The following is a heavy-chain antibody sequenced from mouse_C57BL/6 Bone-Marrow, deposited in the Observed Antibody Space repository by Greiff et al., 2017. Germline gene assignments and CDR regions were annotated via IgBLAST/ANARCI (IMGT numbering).Heavy chain of an antibody. CDR3: GSHAYYSNTGFAY. CDR2: INTSNGGT. V-gene: IGHV1-53*01. CDR1: GYTFTSYW. D-gene: IGHD2-5*01. Sequence: QVQLQQPGTELVKPGASVKLSCKASGYTFTSYWMHWVKQRPGQGLEWIGNINTSNGGTNYNEKFKSQATLTVDKSSSTAYMQLSSLTSEDSAVNYCGSHAYYSNTGFAYWGQGTLVTVSA. J-gene: IGHJ3*01.